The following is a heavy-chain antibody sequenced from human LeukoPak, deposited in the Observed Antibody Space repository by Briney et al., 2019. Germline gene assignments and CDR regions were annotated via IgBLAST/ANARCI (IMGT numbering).Heavy chain of an antibody. CDR3: ARVSGTFGELY. D-gene: IGHD3-10*01. CDR1: GFTFSSYS. Sequence: XGSLRLSCAASGFTFSSYSMNWVRQAPGKGLEWVSSISTSSSYIYYADSVKGRFTISRDNAKNSLYLQMNSLRAEDTAVYYCARVSGTFGELYWGQGTLVTVSS. V-gene: IGHV3-21*01. CDR2: ISTSSSYI. J-gene: IGHJ4*02.